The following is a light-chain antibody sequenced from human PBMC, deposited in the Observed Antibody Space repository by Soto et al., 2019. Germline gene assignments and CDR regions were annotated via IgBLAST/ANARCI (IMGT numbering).Light chain of an antibody. V-gene: IGKV3D-15*01. J-gene: IGKJ5*01. CDR3: QQLNSYPRGT. Sequence: EIVMTQSPVTLSVSPGGRATLSCRASQSISDTLAWYQQKPGQAPRILIYGASSRATDISDRFSGSGSGTDFTLTISSLQPEDFATYYCQQLNSYPRGTFGQGTRLEI. CDR2: GAS. CDR1: QSISDT.